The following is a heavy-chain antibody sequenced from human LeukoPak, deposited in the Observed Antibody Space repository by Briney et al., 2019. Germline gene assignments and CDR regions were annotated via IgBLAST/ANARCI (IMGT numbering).Heavy chain of an antibody. CDR1: GFTFSNDA. V-gene: IGHV3-23*01. CDR2: ITDSGDNS. D-gene: IGHD3-3*01. J-gene: IGHJ4*02. CDR3: AKDADYDFWSGYFDY. Sequence: GGSLRLSCAASGFTFSNDAMTWVRQAPGKGLEWVSTITDSGDNSHYPDSVKGRFTISRDNSKNTLYLQMNSLRPEDTAVYYCAKDADYDFWSGYFDYWGQGTLVTVSS.